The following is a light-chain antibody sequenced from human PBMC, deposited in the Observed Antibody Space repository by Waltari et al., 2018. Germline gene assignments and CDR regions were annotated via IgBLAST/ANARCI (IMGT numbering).Light chain of an antibody. Sequence: DIQMTQSPSSVSAFAGDRVTITCRASQGISSWLAWYQQKPGEAPKLLIYGVSNLQSWVPSRFSGSGSGTHFTLTINSLQPEDSATYYCQQAYSFPLTFGGGTKVDIK. V-gene: IGKV1-12*01. CDR3: QQAYSFPLT. J-gene: IGKJ4*01. CDR2: GVS. CDR1: QGISSW.